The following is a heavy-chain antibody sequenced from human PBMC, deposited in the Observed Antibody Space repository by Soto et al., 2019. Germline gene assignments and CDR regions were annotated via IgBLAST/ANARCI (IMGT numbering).Heavy chain of an antibody. D-gene: IGHD6-19*01. J-gene: IGHJ4*02. Sequence: PGGSLRLSCASSGFTFRSYGMHWVRQAPGKGLEWVAVIWYDGSNKYYADSVKGRFTISRDNSKNTLYLQMNSLRAEDTAIYFCARAKPPSYSSGWYGFDYWGQGTLVTVSS. V-gene: IGHV3-33*01. CDR3: ARAKPPSYSSGWYGFDY. CDR1: GFTFRSYG. CDR2: IWYDGSNK.